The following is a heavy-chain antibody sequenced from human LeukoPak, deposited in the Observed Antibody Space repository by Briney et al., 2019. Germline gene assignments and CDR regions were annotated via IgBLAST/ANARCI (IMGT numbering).Heavy chain of an antibody. D-gene: IGHD3-22*01. J-gene: IGHJ4*02. CDR1: GYTFTSYA. CDR3: ARALGYYDSSGYYY. CDR2: INAGNGNT. Sequence: ASVKVSCKASGYTFTSYAMHWVRQAPGQRLEWMGWINAGNGNTKYSQKFQGRVTITRDTSASTAYMELSSLRSEDTAVYYCARALGYYDSSGYYYWGQGTLDTVSS. V-gene: IGHV1-3*01.